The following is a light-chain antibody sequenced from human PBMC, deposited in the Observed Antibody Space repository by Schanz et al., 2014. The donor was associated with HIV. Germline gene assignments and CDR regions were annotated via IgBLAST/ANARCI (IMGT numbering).Light chain of an antibody. Sequence: QSALTQPPSASGSPGQSVTISCTGTSSDVGGYNYVSWYQQHPGKAPKLMIYEVSERPSGVPDRFSGSKSGNTASLTVSGLQAEDEAEYYCSSIGGDNSLLFGGGTKLTVL. J-gene: IGLJ2*01. CDR3: SSIGGDNSLL. V-gene: IGLV2-8*01. CDR1: SSDVGGYNY. CDR2: EVS.